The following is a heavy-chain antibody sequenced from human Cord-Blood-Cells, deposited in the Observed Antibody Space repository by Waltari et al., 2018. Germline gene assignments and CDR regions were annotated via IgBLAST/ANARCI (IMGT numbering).Heavy chain of an antibody. D-gene: IGHD7-27*01. CDR1: GFTVSSNS. CDR3: ARDAQLTGDHY. Sequence: EVQLVETGGGLIQPGGSLRLSCAASGFTVSSNSMGWVRQAPGKGLECVSVIYSGGSTYYADSVKGRFTISRDNSKNTLYLQMNSLRAEDTAVYYCARDAQLTGDHYWGQGTLVTVSS. J-gene: IGHJ4*02. V-gene: IGHV3-53*02. CDR2: IYSGGST.